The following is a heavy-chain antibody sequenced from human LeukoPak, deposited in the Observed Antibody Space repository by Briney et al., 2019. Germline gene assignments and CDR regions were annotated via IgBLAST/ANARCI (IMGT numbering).Heavy chain of an antibody. D-gene: IGHD2-21*01. Sequence: GASVKVSCTASGYTFTIYGISWVRQAPGQGLEWMGWISAYNGNTNYAQKLQGRVTMTTDTSTSTAYMELRSLRSDDTAVYYCARDGESLDYYYYYGMDVWGQGTTVTVSS. V-gene: IGHV1-18*01. J-gene: IGHJ6*02. CDR2: ISAYNGNT. CDR1: GYTFTIYG. CDR3: ARDGESLDYYYYYGMDV.